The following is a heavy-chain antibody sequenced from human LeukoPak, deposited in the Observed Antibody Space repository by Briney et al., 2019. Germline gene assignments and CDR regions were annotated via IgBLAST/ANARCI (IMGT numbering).Heavy chain of an antibody. J-gene: IGHJ4*02. Sequence: GRSLRLSCAASGFTFSSYGMHWVRQAPGKGLEWVAVIWYDGSNKYYADSVKGRFTFSRDNSKNTLYLQMNSLRAEDTAVYYCARDRRGVGASLLDYWGQGTLVTVSS. CDR1: GFTFSSYG. V-gene: IGHV3-33*01. D-gene: IGHD1-26*01. CDR2: IWYDGSNK. CDR3: ARDRRGVGASLLDY.